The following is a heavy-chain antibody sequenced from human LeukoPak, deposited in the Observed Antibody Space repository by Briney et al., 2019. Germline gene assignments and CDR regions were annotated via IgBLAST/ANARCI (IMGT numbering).Heavy chain of an antibody. CDR1: GYTFTDYY. V-gene: IGHV1-2*02. J-gene: IGHJ5*02. CDR2: ISPNTGGT. D-gene: IGHD6-19*01. Sequence: ASVTVSCKASGYTFTDYYMHGVRQAPGQGPEWMGWISPNTGGTNYGHNFKGRVTMTRDTSISTAYMELSSLRSEDTAVYYCARDSSGWYHWFDPWGQGTLVTVSS. CDR3: ARDSSGWYHWFDP.